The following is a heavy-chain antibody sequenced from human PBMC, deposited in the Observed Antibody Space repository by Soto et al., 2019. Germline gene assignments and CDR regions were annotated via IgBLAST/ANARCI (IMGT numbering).Heavy chain of an antibody. CDR3: ARGSRYIWGSYRYTGAFDI. Sequence: GGSLRLSCAASGFTFSSYGMHWVRQAPGKGLEWVAVIWYDGSSKYYADSVKGRFTISRDNSKNTLYLQMNSLRAEDTAVYYCARGSRYIWGSYRYTGAFDIWGQGTMVTVSS. CDR1: GFTFSSYG. CDR2: IWYDGSSK. D-gene: IGHD3-16*02. V-gene: IGHV3-33*01. J-gene: IGHJ3*02.